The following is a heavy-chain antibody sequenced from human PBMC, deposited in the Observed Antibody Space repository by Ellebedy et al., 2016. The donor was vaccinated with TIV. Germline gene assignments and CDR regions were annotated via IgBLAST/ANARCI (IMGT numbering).Heavy chain of an antibody. V-gene: IGHV3-33*01. CDR3: AREMVAPGPYDYFYGMDV. J-gene: IGHJ6*02. CDR2: VWYDGNYK. Sequence: GGSLRLSCTASGFTFISYGMHWFRQAPGKGLEWVAVVWYDGNYKRLADSVKGRFTVSRDNSKSTLALQMNSLRAEDTAVYYCAREMVAPGPYDYFYGMDVWGQGTTVTVSS. CDR1: GFTFISYG. D-gene: IGHD5-12*01.